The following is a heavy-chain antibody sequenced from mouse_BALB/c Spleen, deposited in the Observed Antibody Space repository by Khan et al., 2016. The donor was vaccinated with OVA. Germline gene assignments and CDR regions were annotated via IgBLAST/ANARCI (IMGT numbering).Heavy chain of an antibody. J-gene: IGHJ4*01. CDR1: GYSITSDYA. Sequence: EVQLQESGPGLVKPSQSLSLTCTVTGYSITSDYAWNWIRQFPGNKLEWMGYINYSGSANYNPSLKSRISITRDTSKNQLFLQLKSVTTEDTATYYCARDGSRYNYAMDHWGQGTSVTVSS. CDR3: ARDGSRYNYAMDH. V-gene: IGHV3-2*02. D-gene: IGHD2-3*01. CDR2: INYSGSA.